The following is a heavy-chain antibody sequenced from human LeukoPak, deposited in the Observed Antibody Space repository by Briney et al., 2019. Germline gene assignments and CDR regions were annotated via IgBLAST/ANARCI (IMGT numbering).Heavy chain of an antibody. CDR3: AAGQVYCSSTSCYKGYYYYYMDV. Sequence: SVKVSCKAAGFTFTSSAMQWVRQARGQRLEWIGWIVVGSGNTNYAQKFQERVTITRDMSTSTAHMELSSLRSEDTAVYYCAAGQVYCSSTSCYKGYYYYYMDVWGKGTTVTVSS. J-gene: IGHJ6*03. CDR1: GFTFTSSA. CDR2: IVVGSGNT. V-gene: IGHV1-58*02. D-gene: IGHD2-2*02.